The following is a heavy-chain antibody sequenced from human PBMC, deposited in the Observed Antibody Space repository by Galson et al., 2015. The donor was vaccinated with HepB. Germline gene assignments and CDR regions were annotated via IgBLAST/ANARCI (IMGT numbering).Heavy chain of an antibody. J-gene: IGHJ4*02. CDR1: GFTFSSYW. V-gene: IGHV3-7*01. CDR3: ARDEDSRDYDYVWGSYRYSWFWDY. D-gene: IGHD3-16*02. Sequence: SLRLSCAASGFTFSSYWMSWVRQAPGKGLEWVANIKQDGSEKYYVDSVKGRFTISRDNAKNSLYLQMNSLRAEDTAVYYCARDEDSRDYDYVWGSYRYSWFWDYWGQGTLVTVSS. CDR2: IKQDGSEK.